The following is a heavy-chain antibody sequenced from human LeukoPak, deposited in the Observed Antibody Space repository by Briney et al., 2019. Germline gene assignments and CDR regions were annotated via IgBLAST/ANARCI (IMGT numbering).Heavy chain of an antibody. CDR3: ARSGSFGDLQVGP. J-gene: IGHJ5*02. V-gene: IGHV4-4*02. CDR2: VYHSGST. Sequence: KPSETLSLTCAVSGGSISSSDWWSWVRQPPGKGLEWIGEVYHSGSTKHNPSLMSRVTMSVDKSKNQFSLRLSSVTAADTAVYYCARSGSFGDLQVGPWGQGTLVTVSS. CDR1: GGSISSSDW. D-gene: IGHD1-26*01.